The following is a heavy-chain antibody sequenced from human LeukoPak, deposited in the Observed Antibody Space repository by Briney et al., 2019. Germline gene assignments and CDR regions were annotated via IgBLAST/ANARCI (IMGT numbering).Heavy chain of an antibody. Sequence: PGGSLRLSRAASGFTFSSYSMNWVRQAPGKGLEWVSYISSTSSTIYYADSVKGRFTISRDNAKNSLYLQMNSLRAEDTAVYYCARSSGGGATGRDYWGQGTLVTVSS. CDR3: ARSSGGGATGRDY. V-gene: IGHV3-48*01. J-gene: IGHJ4*02. CDR2: ISSTSSTI. D-gene: IGHD1-26*01. CDR1: GFTFSSYS.